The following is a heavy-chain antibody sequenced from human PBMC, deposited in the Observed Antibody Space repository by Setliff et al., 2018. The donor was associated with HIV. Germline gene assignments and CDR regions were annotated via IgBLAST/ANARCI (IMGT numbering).Heavy chain of an antibody. CDR2: ISYDGTNK. V-gene: IGHV3-30*03. D-gene: IGHD6-25*01. J-gene: IGHJ4*02. Sequence: PGGSLRLSCSASGFSFKSCGIHWVRQAPGKGLEWVAVISYDGTNKYYVDSVKGRFTISRDNSKNTVYLQVGSLRPDDTAMYYCARSRPYNSALDYWGQGTLVTVSS. CDR3: ARSRPYNSALDY. CDR1: GFSFKSCG.